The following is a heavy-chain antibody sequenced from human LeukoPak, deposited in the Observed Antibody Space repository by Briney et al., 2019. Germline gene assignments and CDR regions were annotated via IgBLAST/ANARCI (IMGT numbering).Heavy chain of an antibody. CDR2: ISASGGST. Sequence: GGSLRLSCAASGFTFSNCAMTWVRLAPGKGLEWVSTISASGGSTYYADSVKGRFTLSRDNSMNTLYLQMNSLRAEDTAIYYCAKGGYYYDTSLDYWGQGTLVTVSS. CDR3: AKGGYYYDTSLDY. V-gene: IGHV3-23*01. CDR1: GFTFSNCA. D-gene: IGHD3-22*01. J-gene: IGHJ4*02.